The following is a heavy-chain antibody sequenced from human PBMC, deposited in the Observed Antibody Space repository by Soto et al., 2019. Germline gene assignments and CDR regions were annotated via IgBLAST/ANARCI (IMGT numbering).Heavy chain of an antibody. CDR3: AKEHVSGSPYPGL. Sequence: GGSLGLACAACGVTFSSYAMGGVRQAPGKGLEWVSTISDSGGSTYYADSVKGRFTISRDNSKNTLYLQMNSLRAEDTAVYSCAKEHVSGSPYPGLWGQAPLVTVSS. J-gene: IGHJ4*02. V-gene: IGHV3-23*01. D-gene: IGHD3-3*01. CDR1: GVTFSSYA. CDR2: ISDSGGST.